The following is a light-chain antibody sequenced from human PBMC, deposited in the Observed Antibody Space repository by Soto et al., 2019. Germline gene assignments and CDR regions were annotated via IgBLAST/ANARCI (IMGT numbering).Light chain of an antibody. V-gene: IGKV3-20*01. J-gene: IGKJ2*01. CDR1: QSVSNVY. CDR3: QQSGSSPRT. CDR2: VTS. Sequence: EIVLTQSPGTLSLSPGERATLSCRASQSVSNVYLAWYQQKPCQAPRLLIYVTSNRATGIPDRFSGSGSGTDFTLTSSRLEPDDCSVYYCQQSGSSPRTFGQGTKLEIK.